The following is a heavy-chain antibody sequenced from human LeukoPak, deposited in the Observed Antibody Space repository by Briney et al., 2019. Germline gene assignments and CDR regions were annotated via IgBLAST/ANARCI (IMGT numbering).Heavy chain of an antibody. Sequence: TGGSLRLSCAASGFTFSNAIMNWVRQAPGRGLEWVSSISSKSGFINYADSVEGRFTISRDNAKNSLFLQMNSLRDEDTAVYYCARVSGSDWVGGAYYYYYGMDLWGQGTTVTVSS. D-gene: IGHD3-9*01. CDR3: ARVSGSDWVGGAYYYYYGMDL. CDR1: GFTFSNAI. J-gene: IGHJ6*02. V-gene: IGHV3-21*01. CDR2: ISSKSGFI.